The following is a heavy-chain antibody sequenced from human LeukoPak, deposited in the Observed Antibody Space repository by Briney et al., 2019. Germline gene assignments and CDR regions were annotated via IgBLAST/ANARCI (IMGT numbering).Heavy chain of an antibody. V-gene: IGHV3-21*01. CDR2: ISSSSSYI. Sequence: GGSLRLSCAASGIVFSNTAMNWARQSPGRGLEWVSSISSSSSYIYYADSVKGRFTISRDNAKNSLYLQMNSLRAEDTAVYYCARDGTLDWFDPWGQGTLVTVSS. CDR3: ARDGTLDWFDP. J-gene: IGHJ5*02. D-gene: IGHD1-26*01. CDR1: GIVFSNTA.